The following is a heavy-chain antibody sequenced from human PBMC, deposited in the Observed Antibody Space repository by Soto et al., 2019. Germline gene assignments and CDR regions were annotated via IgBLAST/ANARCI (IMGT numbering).Heavy chain of an antibody. Sequence: PGGSLRLSCAASGFTFSSYWMHWVRQTPGKGLVWVSRINSDGSSTYYADSVTGRFTISRDNAKNTLYLQMNSLRAEDTAVYYCSRGGLYFDSWGQGTLVTVSS. CDR2: INSDGSST. V-gene: IGHV3-74*01. CDR1: GFTFSSYW. CDR3: SRGGLYFDS. J-gene: IGHJ4*02.